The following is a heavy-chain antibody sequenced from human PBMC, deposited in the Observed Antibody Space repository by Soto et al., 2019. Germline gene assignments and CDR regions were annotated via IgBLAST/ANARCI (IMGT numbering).Heavy chain of an antibody. CDR3: ARNTFNWFDP. CDR1: GFTFNDFF. Sequence: QVQLVESGGDLVKPGGSLRLSCAASGFTFNDFFMTWIRQAPGRGPEWVAYTSHSANSVYYADSVKGRFTVSSDNAQNTLTLHMTDLRVDDTAVYYCARNTFNWFDPWGQGTLVTVSS. J-gene: IGHJ5*02. CDR2: TSHSANSV. V-gene: IGHV3-11*01.